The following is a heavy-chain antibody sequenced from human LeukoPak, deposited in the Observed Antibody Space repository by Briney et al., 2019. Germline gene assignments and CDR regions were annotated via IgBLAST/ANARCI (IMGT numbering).Heavy chain of an antibody. CDR2: IYPGDSDT. D-gene: IGHD3-22*01. CDR1: GYSFTSYW. Sequence: GESLKISCKGSGYSFTSYWIGWVRQMPGKGLEWMGIIYPGDSDTRYSPSFQGQVTISADKSISTAYLQWSSLKASDTAMYYCARQFSITMIVVGDAFDIWGQGTMVTVSS. V-gene: IGHV5-51*01. J-gene: IGHJ3*02. CDR3: ARQFSITMIVVGDAFDI.